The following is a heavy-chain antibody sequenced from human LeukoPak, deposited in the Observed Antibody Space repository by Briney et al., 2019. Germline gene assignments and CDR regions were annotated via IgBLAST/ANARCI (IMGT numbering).Heavy chain of an antibody. J-gene: IGHJ4*02. CDR1: GGALSIYY. D-gene: IGHD3-16*01. V-gene: IGHV4-59*01. CDR2: IYHSGST. Sequence: PSETLSLTCSVSGGALSIYYWSWVRQPPGKELEWIGEIYHSGSTNYNPSLQSRVTISVGTSKNQFSLRLSSGTAADTAVYYCARGGVLKSVDYWGQGTLVAVSS. CDR3: ARGGVLKSVDY.